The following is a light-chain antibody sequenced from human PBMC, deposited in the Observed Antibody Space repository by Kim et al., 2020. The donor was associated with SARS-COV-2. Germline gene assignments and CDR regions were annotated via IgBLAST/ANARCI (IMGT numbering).Light chain of an antibody. CDR1: QSVTSNY. V-gene: IGKV3-20*01. Sequence: LSPGERATLSCRARQSVTSNYLAWYQQKPGQTPRLLIYGASSRATGIPDRFSGSGSGTDFTLTISRLEPEAFAVYYCQQYGSSPRFGGGTKVDIK. J-gene: IGKJ4*01. CDR2: GAS. CDR3: QQYGSSPR.